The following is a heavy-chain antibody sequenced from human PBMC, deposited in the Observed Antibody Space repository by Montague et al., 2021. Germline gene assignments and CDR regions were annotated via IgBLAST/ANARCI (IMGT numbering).Heavy chain of an antibody. CDR3: AKQDYFVSGTSYKGFDP. J-gene: IGHJ5*02. Sequence: SETLSLTCTVYGGSIFHAHWSWVRQPPGKGLEWLGSMFYGGATSNNPSLKSRVTMSIDTSTNQFPLKLSFVTAADTAVYYCAKQDYFVSGTSYKGFDPWGQGILVTVSS. CDR2: MFYGGAT. CDR1: GGSIFHAH. V-gene: IGHV4-59*08. D-gene: IGHD3-10*01.